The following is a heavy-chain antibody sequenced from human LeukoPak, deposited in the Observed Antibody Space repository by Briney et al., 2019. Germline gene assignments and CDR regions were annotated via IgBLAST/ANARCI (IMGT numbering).Heavy chain of an antibody. CDR2: IYPGDSNT. Sequence: GESLKISCKGSGYSFSSYWIGWVRQMPGKGLEWMGIIYPGDSNTRYSPSFQGQVTISADTSISTAYLQWSSLKASDTATYYCARRYYYDSSDYYPFDYWGQGTLVTVSS. V-gene: IGHV5-51*01. CDR3: ARRYYYDSSDYYPFDY. CDR1: GYSFSSYW. J-gene: IGHJ4*02. D-gene: IGHD3-22*01.